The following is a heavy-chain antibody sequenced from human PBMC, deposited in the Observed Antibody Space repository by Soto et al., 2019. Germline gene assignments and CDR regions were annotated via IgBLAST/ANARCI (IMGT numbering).Heavy chain of an antibody. J-gene: IGHJ4*02. V-gene: IGHV2-5*02. CDR3: AHIVVAGLGYFFDY. CDR1: GFSLSSTRMA. Sequence: ITLKESGPTLVKPTQTLTLTCTFSGFSLSSTRMAVGWIRQPPGKALEWLALIYWDDDKRYSPFLKSRLTITKATSKNQVVLTMSNMDPADTARYYCAHIVVAGLGYFFDYWGQGTLVTVSS. CDR2: IYWDDDK. D-gene: IGHD6-19*01.